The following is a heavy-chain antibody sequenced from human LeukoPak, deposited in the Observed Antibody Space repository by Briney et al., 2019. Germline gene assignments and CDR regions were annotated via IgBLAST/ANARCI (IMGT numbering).Heavy chain of an antibody. CDR2: MSGSGDST. D-gene: IGHD2-21*02. J-gene: IGHJ4*02. V-gene: IGHV3-23*01. CDR3: AKGRGSVTAALDY. Sequence: GGSLRLSCAASGFTFSNYAMSWVRQAPGKGLEWVSGMSGSGDSTDYADSVKGRFAISGDNSENTFYLQMNSLRVEDTAVYFCAKGRGSVTAALDYWGQGTLVTVSS. CDR1: GFTFSNYA.